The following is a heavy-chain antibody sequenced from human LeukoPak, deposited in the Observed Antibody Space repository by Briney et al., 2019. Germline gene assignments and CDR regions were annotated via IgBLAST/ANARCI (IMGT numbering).Heavy chain of an antibody. CDR1: GYTFTRYY. CDR2: ISPSGGST. V-gene: IGHV1-46*01. Sequence: GAPVKVSCKAFGYTFTRYYMHWVRQAPGQGPEWMGVISPSGGSTTYAQKFQGRVTLTRDMSTSTDYLELSSLRSEDTAVYYCATAGDIQLWLLPLDYWGQGTLVTVSS. J-gene: IGHJ4*02. D-gene: IGHD5-18*01. CDR3: ATAGDIQLWLLPLDY.